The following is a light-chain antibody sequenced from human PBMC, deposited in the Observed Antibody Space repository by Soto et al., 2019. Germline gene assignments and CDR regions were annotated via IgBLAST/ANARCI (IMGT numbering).Light chain of an antibody. CDR3: QLSYIDPWT. J-gene: IGKJ1*01. V-gene: IGKV1-39*01. CDR1: QSVSTY. Sequence: DIQMTQSPSSLSASVGDRVTISCRASQSVSTYLNWYQQKPGKAPNLLIYAAFSLQSGVSSRFSGSGSGTDFTLTITSQQPEDFATYSCQLSYIDPWTFGRGTTVDIK. CDR2: AAF.